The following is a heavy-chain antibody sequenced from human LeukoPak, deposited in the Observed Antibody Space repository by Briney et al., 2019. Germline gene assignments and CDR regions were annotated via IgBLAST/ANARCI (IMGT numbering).Heavy chain of an antibody. J-gene: IGHJ4*02. CDR2: ISGSGGTT. Sequence: PGGSLRLSCAASGFTFSDYAMGWVRQAPGKGLDWVSTISGSGGTTHYADSVRGRFTISRDNFQNTLYLQMNSLRAEDTAVYYCARSGYIPSFDYWGQGTLVTVSS. CDR1: GFTFSDYA. V-gene: IGHV3-23*01. D-gene: IGHD5-12*01. CDR3: ARSGYIPSFDY.